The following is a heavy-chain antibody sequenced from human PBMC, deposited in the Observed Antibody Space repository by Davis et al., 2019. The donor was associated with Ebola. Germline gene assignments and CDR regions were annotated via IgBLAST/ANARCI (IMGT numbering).Heavy chain of an antibody. CDR2: INAGNGNT. CDR1: GYTFTSYA. CDR3: ARGSLSSSWYNYYGMDV. J-gene: IGHJ6*02. V-gene: IGHV1-3*01. D-gene: IGHD6-13*01. Sequence: ASVKVSCKASGYTFTSYAMHWVRQAPGQRLEWMGWINAGNGNTKYSQKFQGRVTITRDTSASTAYMELSSLRSEDAAVYYCARGSLSSSWYNYYGMDVWGQGTTVTVSS.